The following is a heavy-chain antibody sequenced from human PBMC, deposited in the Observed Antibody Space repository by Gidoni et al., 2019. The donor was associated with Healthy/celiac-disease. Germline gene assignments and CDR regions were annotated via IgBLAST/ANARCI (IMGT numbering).Heavy chain of an antibody. CDR1: GSTFSAYY. CDR3: ARDTGGSSWYRVEYYYYYGMDV. D-gene: IGHD6-13*01. V-gene: IGHV3-11*04. CDR2: ISSSGSTI. J-gene: IGHJ6*02. Sequence: QVQLVESGGGLVKPGGSLRLSCAASGSTFSAYYLTWIRLAPGKGLEWGSYISSSGSTIYYADSVKGRFTISRDNAKNSLYLQMNSLRAEDTAVYYCARDTGGSSWYRVEYYYYYGMDVWGQGTTVTVSS.